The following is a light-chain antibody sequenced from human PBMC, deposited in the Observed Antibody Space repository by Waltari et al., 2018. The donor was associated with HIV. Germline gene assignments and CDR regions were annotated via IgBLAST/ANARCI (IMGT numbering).Light chain of an antibody. V-gene: IGLV1-47*01. Sequence: QSVLTQPPSASGTPGQRVTISCSGSSSNIGSNYVYWYQQLPGTAPKLLIYRKNQRPSGVPDRFSGSKSGTSASLAISGLRSEDEADYYCAAWDDSLSGLVFGGGTKLTVL. CDR3: AAWDDSLSGLV. J-gene: IGLJ3*02. CDR1: SSNIGSNY. CDR2: RKN.